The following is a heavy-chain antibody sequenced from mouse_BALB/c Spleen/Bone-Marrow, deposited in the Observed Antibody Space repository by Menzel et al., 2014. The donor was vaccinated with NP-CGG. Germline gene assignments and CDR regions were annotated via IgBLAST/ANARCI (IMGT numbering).Heavy chain of an antibody. V-gene: IGHV1S81*02. J-gene: IGHJ2*01. CDR1: GYTFTSYY. CDR3: TRGRTWDFDY. D-gene: IGHD4-1*01. Sequence: QVQLQQPGAELVKPGASVKLSRKASGYTFTSYYMYWVKQRPGQGLEWIGEINPSNGGTNFNEKFESRATLTVDKSSSTAYMQLSSLTSEDPAVYYCTRGRTWDFDYWGQGTTLTVSS. CDR2: INPSNGGT.